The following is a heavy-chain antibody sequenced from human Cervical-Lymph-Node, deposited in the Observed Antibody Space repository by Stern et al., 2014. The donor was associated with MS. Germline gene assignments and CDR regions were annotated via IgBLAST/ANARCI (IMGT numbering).Heavy chain of an antibody. CDR1: GFTFGRHS. J-gene: IGHJ4*02. CDR3: ARPAAARYFDY. Sequence: QVQLVQSGGGVVQPGGSLRLSCATSGFTFGRHSMHWVRQVPGQGLEWVAIIYYDGSSQHYADSVKGRFTISRDNSNNTLYLQMNSLRIEDTAMYYCARPAAARYFDYWGQGSQVTVSS. CDR2: IYYDGSSQ. V-gene: IGHV3-30-3*01. D-gene: IGHD6-25*01.